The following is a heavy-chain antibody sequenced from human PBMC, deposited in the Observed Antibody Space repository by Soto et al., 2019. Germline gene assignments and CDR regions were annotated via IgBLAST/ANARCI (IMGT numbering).Heavy chain of an antibody. Sequence: SETLSLTCTVSGGSISSGGYYWSWIRQHPGKGLEWIGYIYYSGSTYYNPSLKSRVTISVDTSKNQFSLKLSSVTAADTAVYYCARDYLLGAFYPWGQGTLVTVSS. CDR3: ARDYLLGAFYP. V-gene: IGHV4-31*03. D-gene: IGHD3-16*02. J-gene: IGHJ5*02. CDR1: GGSISSGGYY. CDR2: IYYSGST.